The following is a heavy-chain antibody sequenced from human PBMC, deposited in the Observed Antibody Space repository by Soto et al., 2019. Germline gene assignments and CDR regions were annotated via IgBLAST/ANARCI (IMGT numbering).Heavy chain of an antibody. D-gene: IGHD2-15*01. CDR3: ARRYCSGGSCYQFDY. CDR1: GYTFTCYG. J-gene: IGHJ4*02. V-gene: IGHV1-18*01. Sequence: EASVKVSCKASGYTFTCYGISWVRQAPGQGLEWMGWISAYNGNTNYAQKLQGRVTMTTDTSTSTAYMELRSLRSDDTAVYYCARRYCSGGSCYQFDYSGQGTLVTVSS. CDR2: ISAYNGNT.